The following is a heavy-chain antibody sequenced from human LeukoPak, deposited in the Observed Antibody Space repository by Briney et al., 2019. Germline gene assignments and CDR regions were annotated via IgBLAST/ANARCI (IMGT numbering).Heavy chain of an antibody. CDR2: IYHSEST. J-gene: IGHJ4*02. CDR1: GVSISSSY. D-gene: IGHD4-23*01. Sequence: SETLSLTCTVSGVSISSSYCSWLRQPPGKGLEWIGYIYHSESTNYNPSLKSRVTISVDTSKNQFSLKLSSVTAADTAVYYCARQAGGTSGPFDYWGQGTLVTVSS. CDR3: ARQAGGTSGPFDY. V-gene: IGHV4-59*08.